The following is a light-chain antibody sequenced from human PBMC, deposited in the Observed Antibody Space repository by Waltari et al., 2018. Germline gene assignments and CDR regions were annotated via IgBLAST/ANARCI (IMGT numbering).Light chain of an antibody. CDR1: QSISSW. CDR2: KAS. CDR3: QQYNSYVLT. Sequence: IQMTQSPSTLSASVGDRVTITGRASQSISSWLAWYQQKPGKAPKLLIYKASTLESGVPSRFSGSGSGTEFTLTISSLQPDDFATYDCQQYNSYVLTFGGGTKVEIK. J-gene: IGKJ4*01. V-gene: IGKV1-5*03.